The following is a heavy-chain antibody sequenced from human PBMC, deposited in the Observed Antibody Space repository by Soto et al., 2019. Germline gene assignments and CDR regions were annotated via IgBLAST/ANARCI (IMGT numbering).Heavy chain of an antibody. CDR3: AKVGAIPGSGRRNWFDP. V-gene: IGHV4-39*01. Sequence: ETLSLTCTVSGGSISSSSYYWGWIRQPPGKGLEWIGSIYYSGSTYYNPSLKSRVTISVDTSKNQFSLKLSSVTAADTAVYYCAKVGAIPGSGRRNWFDPWGQGTLVTVSS. CDR1: GGSISSSSYY. J-gene: IGHJ5*02. CDR2: IYYSGST. D-gene: IGHD1-26*01.